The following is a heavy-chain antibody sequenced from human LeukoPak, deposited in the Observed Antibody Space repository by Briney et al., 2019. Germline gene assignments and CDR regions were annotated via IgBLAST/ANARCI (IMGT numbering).Heavy chain of an antibody. CDR2: IYYTGST. Sequence: SETLSLTCSVSGGSISSLYWRWIRQPPGRGLEWIGYIYYTGSTNHNPSLKSRVTMLVDMPKNQFSLRLSSVTAADTAGYYCARHSADSSSSPFDYWGQGSLVSVSS. CDR3: ARHSADSSSSPFDY. D-gene: IGHD6-6*01. V-gene: IGHV4-59*08. J-gene: IGHJ4*02. CDR1: GGSISSLY.